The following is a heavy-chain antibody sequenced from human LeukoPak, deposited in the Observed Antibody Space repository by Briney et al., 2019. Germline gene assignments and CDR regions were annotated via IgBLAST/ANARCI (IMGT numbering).Heavy chain of an antibody. V-gene: IGHV3-73*01. Sequence: PGGSLRLSCAASGFTFSGSVMHWVRQASGKGLEWVGRIRSKANSYATAYAASVKGRFTISRDDSKNTAYLQMNSLKTEDTAVYYCTTDHQTTVSPYYYYYYMDVWGKGTTVTVSS. CDR1: GFTFSGSV. D-gene: IGHD4-11*01. J-gene: IGHJ6*03. CDR3: TTDHQTTVSPYYYYYYMDV. CDR2: IRSKANSYAT.